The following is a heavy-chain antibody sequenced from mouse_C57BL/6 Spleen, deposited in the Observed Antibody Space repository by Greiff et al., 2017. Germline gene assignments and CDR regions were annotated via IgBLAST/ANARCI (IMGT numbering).Heavy chain of an antibody. CDR3: ASPQTAQAAWFAY. CDR1: GFSLTSYG. V-gene: IGHV2-2*01. J-gene: IGHJ3*01. CDR2: IWSGGST. D-gene: IGHD3-2*02. Sequence: VQLQESGPGLVQPSQSLSITCTVSGFSLTSYGVHWVRQSPGKGLEWLGVIWSGGSTDYNAAFISRLSISKDNSKSQVFFKMNSLQADDTAIYYCASPQTAQAAWFAYWGQGTLVTVSA.